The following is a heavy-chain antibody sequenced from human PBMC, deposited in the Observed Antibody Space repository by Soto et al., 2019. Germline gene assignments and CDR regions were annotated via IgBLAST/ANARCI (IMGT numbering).Heavy chain of an antibody. CDR2: ISYDGSNK. J-gene: IGHJ4*02. CDR1: GFTFSSYG. V-gene: IGHV3-30*18. Sequence: QVQLVESGGGVVQPGRSLRLSCAASGFTFSSYGMHWVRQAPGKGLEWVAVISYDGSNKYYADSVKGRFTISRDNSKNTLYLKMNSLRAEDTAVYYCAKDGQGNRFDYWGQGTLVTVSS. CDR3: AKDGQGNRFDY.